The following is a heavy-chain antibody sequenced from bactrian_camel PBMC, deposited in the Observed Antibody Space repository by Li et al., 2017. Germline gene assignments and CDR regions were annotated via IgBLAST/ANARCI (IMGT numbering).Heavy chain of an antibody. V-gene: IGHV3S31*01. CDR2: FYSGDGST. Sequence: VESGGGSVQTGGSLRLACAVSGYASCMGWFRQAPGKEREGVAGFYSGDGSTVYTDSVKGRFTIIYDSNKDILYLRMNDLKPEDTAIYYCAVALGICGGSTGPYSHITTGARGPRSPSP. CDR1: GYASC. CDR3: AVALGICGGSTGPYSHITT. D-gene: IGHD2*01. J-gene: IGHJ4*01.